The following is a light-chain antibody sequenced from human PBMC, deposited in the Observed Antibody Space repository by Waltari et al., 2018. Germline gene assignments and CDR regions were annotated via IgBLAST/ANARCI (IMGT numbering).Light chain of an antibody. V-gene: IGLV3-1*01. J-gene: IGLJ1*01. CDR2: EDM. CDR1: NLGDKY. Sequence: SYELTQPPSVSVSPGQTASITCSGDNLGDKYVCWYQLKPGQSPLLVMYEDMKRPSGITERFSGSNSGNTGTLTINGTQPMDEDDDDCQAWDITSVVFGGGTKVTVL. CDR3: QAWDITSVV.